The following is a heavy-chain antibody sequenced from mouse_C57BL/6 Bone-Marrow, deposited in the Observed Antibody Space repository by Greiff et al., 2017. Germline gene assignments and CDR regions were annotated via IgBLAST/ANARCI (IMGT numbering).Heavy chain of an antibody. CDR1: GYAFSSSW. J-gene: IGHJ4*01. CDR2: IYPGDGDT. Sequence: VQLKESGPELVKPGASVEISCKASGYAFSSSWMNWVKQRPGKGLEWIGRIYPGDGDTNYNGKFKGKATLTADKSSSTAYMQLSSLTSEDSAVYFCAREGSYAMDYWGQGTSVTVSS. CDR3: AREGSYAMDY. V-gene: IGHV1-82*01.